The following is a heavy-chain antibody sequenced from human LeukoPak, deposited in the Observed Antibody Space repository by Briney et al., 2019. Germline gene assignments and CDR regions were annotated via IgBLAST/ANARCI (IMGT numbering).Heavy chain of an antibody. CDR3: ASGSGSYSDWFDP. CDR2: IYYRGSA. J-gene: IGHJ5*02. D-gene: IGHD1-26*01. Sequence: PSETLSLTCTVSGGSISSYYWSWIRQPPGKGLEWIRYIYYRGSANYNPSLKSRVSISVDTSKNPFSLKLSSVTAADTAVYYCASGSGSYSDWFDPWGQGTLVTVSS. CDR1: GGSISSYY. V-gene: IGHV4-59*08.